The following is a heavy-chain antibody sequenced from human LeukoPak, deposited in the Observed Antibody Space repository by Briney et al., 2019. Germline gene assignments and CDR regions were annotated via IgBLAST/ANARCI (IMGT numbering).Heavy chain of an antibody. V-gene: IGHV4-4*07. J-gene: IGHJ4*02. CDR1: GGSISSYY. Sequence: SETLSLTCSVSGGSISSYYWTWIRQPAGKGLEWIGRIYTSGSTNYNPSLKSRVTMSVDTSKNHFSLRLSSMTAADTAVYYCARASNPPYYYGSGSSSDYWGQGTLVTVSS. D-gene: IGHD3-10*01. CDR2: IYTSGST. CDR3: ARASNPPYYYGSGSSSDY.